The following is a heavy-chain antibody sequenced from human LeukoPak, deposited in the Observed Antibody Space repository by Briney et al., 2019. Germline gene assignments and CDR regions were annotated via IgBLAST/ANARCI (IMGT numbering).Heavy chain of an antibody. J-gene: IGHJ6*03. D-gene: IGHD3-10*01. CDR2: ISSSGSTI. CDR1: GFTFSDYY. V-gene: IGHV3-11*01. CDR3: AREPWRGFPDYYYYYMDV. Sequence: GGSLRLSCAASGFTFSDYYMSWIRQAPGKGLEWVSYISSSGSTIYYADSVKGRFTISRDNAKNSLYLQMNSLRAEDTAVYYCAREPWRGFPDYYYYYMDVWGKGTTVTVPS.